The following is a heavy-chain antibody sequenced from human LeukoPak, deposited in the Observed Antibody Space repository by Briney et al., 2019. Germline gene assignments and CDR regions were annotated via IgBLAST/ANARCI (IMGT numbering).Heavy chain of an antibody. D-gene: IGHD3-22*01. V-gene: IGHV4-34*01. Sequence: PSETLSLTCAAYGGSFSGYYWSWIRQPPGKGLEWIGEINHSGSTNYNPSLKSRVTISVDTSKNQFSLKLSSVTAADTAVYYCARGPEYYYDSSGVGVDYWGQGTLVTVSS. J-gene: IGHJ4*02. CDR3: ARGPEYYYDSSGVGVDY. CDR1: GGSFSGYY. CDR2: INHSGST.